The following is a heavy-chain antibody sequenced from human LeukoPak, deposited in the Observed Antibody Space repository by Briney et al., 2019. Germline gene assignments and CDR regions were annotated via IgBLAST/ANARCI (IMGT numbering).Heavy chain of an antibody. Sequence: PGGSLRLSCAASGFTFSSYGMHWVRQAPGKGLEWVAFIRYDGSNKYYADSVKGRFTISRDNSKNTLYLQMNSLRAEDTAIYYCAKGYSSGWYCFDYWGQGTLVTVSS. CDR2: IRYDGSNK. CDR3: AKGYSSGWYCFDY. D-gene: IGHD6-19*01. V-gene: IGHV3-30*02. CDR1: GFTFSSYG. J-gene: IGHJ4*02.